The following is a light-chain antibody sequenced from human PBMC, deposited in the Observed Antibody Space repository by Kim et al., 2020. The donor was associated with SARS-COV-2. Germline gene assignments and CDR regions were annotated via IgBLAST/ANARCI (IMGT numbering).Light chain of an antibody. CDR1: RGDVGGYNF. J-gene: IGLJ1*01. CDR2: DVN. CDR3: SSYAGTNNFYV. Sequence: QSVTTSCTGTRGDVGGYNFVSWHQQHPGKAPKLIIYDVNKRPSGVPNRFSGSKSGNTASLTVSGLQAEDEADYYCSSYAGTNNFYVFGTGTKVTVL. V-gene: IGLV2-8*01.